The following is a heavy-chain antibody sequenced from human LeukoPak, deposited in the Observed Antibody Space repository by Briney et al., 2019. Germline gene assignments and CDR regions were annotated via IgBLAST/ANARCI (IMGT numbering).Heavy chain of an antibody. J-gene: IGHJ4*02. CDR1: EFIFSGYW. Sequence: PGGSLRLSCAASEFIFSGYWMNWVRQAPGKGLEWVANIKQDGSEKQYVDSVRGRFTNSRDNAKNSLYLQMNSLRVEDTAVYYCARDGFVGAADYWGQGTLVTVSS. CDR3: ARDGFVGAADY. D-gene: IGHD6-13*01. V-gene: IGHV3-7*01. CDR2: IKQDGSEK.